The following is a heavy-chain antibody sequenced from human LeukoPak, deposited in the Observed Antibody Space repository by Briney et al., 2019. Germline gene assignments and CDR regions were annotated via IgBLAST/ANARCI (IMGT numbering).Heavy chain of an antibody. CDR2: IYHSGST. J-gene: IGHJ4*02. V-gene: IGHV4-4*02. D-gene: IGHD2-15*01. CDR1: GGSISSSNW. Sequence: SETLSLTCAVSGGSISSSNWWSWVRQPPGKGLEWIGEIYHSGSTNYNPSLKSRVTISVDKSKNQFSLKLSSVTAADTAVYYCAREGGVVAAPCELDYWGQGTLVTVSS. CDR3: AREGGVVAAPCELDY.